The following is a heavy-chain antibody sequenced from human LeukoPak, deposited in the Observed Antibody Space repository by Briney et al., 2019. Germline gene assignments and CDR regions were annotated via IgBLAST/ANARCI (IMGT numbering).Heavy chain of an antibody. V-gene: IGHV3-48*03. CDR3: AELGITMIGGV. D-gene: IGHD3-10*02. Sequence: PGGSLRLSRAASGFTVSSYEMSWGRQAPGKGLGWGSYISSSGSTIYYADPVKGRFTISRDNAKNSLYLQMNSLRAEDTAVYYCAELGITMIGGVWGKGTTVTISS. CDR1: GFTVSSYE. J-gene: IGHJ6*04. CDR2: ISSSGSTI.